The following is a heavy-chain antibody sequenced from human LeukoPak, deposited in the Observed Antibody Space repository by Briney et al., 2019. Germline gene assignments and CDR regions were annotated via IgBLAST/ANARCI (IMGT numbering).Heavy chain of an antibody. V-gene: IGHV1-69*13. CDR3: ASDTSHTGGYYYREDAFDV. CDR1: GGTFSSYA. CDR2: IIPIFGTA. Sequence: ASVKVSCKASGGTFSSYAISWVRQAPGQGLEWMGGIIPIFGTANYAQKFQGRVTITADESTSTAYMELSSLTSEDTAVYYCASDTSHTGGYYYREDAFDVWGQGTMVTVSS. J-gene: IGHJ3*01. D-gene: IGHD3-22*01.